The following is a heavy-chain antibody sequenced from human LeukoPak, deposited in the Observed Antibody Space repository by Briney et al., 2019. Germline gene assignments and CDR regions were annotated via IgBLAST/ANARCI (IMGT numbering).Heavy chain of an antibody. D-gene: IGHD3-10*01. CDR2: ISGSGGST. CDR1: RFTFSSYA. J-gene: IGHJ4*02. CDR3: AKVGPLWFGIYDY. V-gene: IGHV3-23*01. Sequence: PGGSLRLSCAASRFTFSSYAMGWVRQAPGKGLEWVSAISGSGGSTYYADSVKGRFTISRDNSKNTLYLQMNSLRAEDTAVYYCAKVGPLWFGIYDYWGQGTLVTVSS.